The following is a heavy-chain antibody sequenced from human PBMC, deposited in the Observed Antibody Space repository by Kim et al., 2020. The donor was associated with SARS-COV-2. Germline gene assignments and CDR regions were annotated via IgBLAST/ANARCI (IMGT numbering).Heavy chain of an antibody. J-gene: IGHJ4*02. CDR1: GGSFSGYY. CDR2: INHSGST. D-gene: IGHD2-15*01. V-gene: IGHV4-34*01. CDR3: ARGRLGYCSGGSCYRNLPLFDY. Sequence: SETLSLTCAVYGGSFSGYYWSWIRQPPGKGLEWIGEINHSGSTNYNPSLKSRVTISVDTSKNQFSLKLSSVTAADTAVYYCARGRLGYCSGGSCYRNLPLFDYWGQGTLVTVSS.